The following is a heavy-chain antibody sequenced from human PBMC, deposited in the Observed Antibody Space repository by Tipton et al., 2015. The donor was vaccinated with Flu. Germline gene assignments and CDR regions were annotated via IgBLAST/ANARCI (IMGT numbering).Heavy chain of an antibody. J-gene: IGHJ2*01. CDR3: AAVDLRYGGNSVQYFDL. Sequence: QLVQSGAEVKKPGTSVKVSCKASGFTFSSSAVQWVRQARGQRLEWIGWIVVATGNTNYAQKFQERVAITSDMSTAYMELSSLRSDDTAVYYCAAVDLRYGGNSVQYFDLWGRGTLVAVSS. D-gene: IGHD4-23*01. V-gene: IGHV1-58*01. CDR2: IVVATGNT. CDR1: GFTFSSSA.